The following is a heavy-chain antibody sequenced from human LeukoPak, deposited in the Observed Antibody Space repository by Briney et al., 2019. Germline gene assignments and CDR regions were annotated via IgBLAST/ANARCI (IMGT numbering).Heavy chain of an antibody. CDR2: INHSGST. CDR3: ARQGNSNVLRFLEWLFHDAFDI. J-gene: IGHJ3*02. D-gene: IGHD3-3*01. CDR1: GGSFSGYY. V-gene: IGHV4-34*01. Sequence: KPSETLSLTCAVYGGSFSGYYWSWIRQPPGKGLEWIGEINHSGSTNYNPSLKSRVTISVDTSKNQFSLKLSSVTAADTAVYYCARQGNSNVLRFLEWLFHDAFDIWGQGTMVTVSS.